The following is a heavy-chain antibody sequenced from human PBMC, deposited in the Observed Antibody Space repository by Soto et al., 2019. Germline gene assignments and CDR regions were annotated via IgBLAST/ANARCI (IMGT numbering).Heavy chain of an antibody. CDR1: GDGVSSNSAA. D-gene: IGHD6-19*01. CDR2: TYYRSKWYN. J-gene: IGHJ4*02. CDR3: ATIAPGGSGGGGDY. V-gene: IGHV6-1*01. Sequence: QTLSLTCAISGDGVSSNSAACNWIRHSPSRGLEWLGRTYYRSKWYNDYAVSLKSRITINPYTSNNHFSLQLKSVTPEDTAVYYSATIAPGGSGGGGDYWGQGTLVTVSS.